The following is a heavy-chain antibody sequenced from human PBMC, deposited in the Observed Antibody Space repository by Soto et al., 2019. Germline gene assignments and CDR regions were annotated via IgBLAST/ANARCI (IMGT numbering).Heavy chain of an antibody. Sequence: PGGSLRLSCAASGFTFSSYAMTWVRQAPGKGLEWVSSISGSGISTYYADPVKGRFTISRDNSKNTLYLQMNSLRAEDAAVYYCAKSAGSNAYYPNDYWGQGALVTVSS. V-gene: IGHV3-23*01. CDR3: AKSAGSNAYYPNDY. CDR1: GFTFSSYA. J-gene: IGHJ4*02. CDR2: ISGSGIST. D-gene: IGHD3-16*01.